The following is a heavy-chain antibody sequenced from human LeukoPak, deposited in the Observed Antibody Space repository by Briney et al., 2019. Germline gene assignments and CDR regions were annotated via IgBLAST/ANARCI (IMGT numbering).Heavy chain of an antibody. D-gene: IGHD4-17*01. CDR2: ISGSGGST. Sequence: GGSLRLSCAASGFTFSSYAMSWVRQAPGKGLEWVSAISGSGGSTYYADSVKGRFTISRDNSKNTLYLQMGSLRAEDMAVYYCARERIYGNWFDPWGQGTLVTVSS. CDR3: ARERIYGNWFDP. V-gene: IGHV3-23*01. CDR1: GFTFSSYA. J-gene: IGHJ5*02.